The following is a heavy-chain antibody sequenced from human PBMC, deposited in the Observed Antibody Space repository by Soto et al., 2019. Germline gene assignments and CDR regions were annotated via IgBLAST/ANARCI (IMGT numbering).Heavy chain of an antibody. D-gene: IGHD2-21*02. V-gene: IGHV4-31*03. CDR1: GDSISSDNHF. Sequence: QVHLQESGPGLVRPSQTLSLTCTVSGDSISSDNHFWSWIRQHPGEALEWIGYIYYRGNAYYNPSLKSRGAISVDTSKNQFSLKLSSVTAADTAVYFRAREVKEPGDADAFDIWGQGTMVTVSS. CDR3: AREVKEPGDADAFDI. J-gene: IGHJ3*02. CDR2: IYYRGNA.